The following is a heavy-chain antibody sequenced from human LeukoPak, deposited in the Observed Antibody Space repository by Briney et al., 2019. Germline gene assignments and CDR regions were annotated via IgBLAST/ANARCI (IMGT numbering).Heavy chain of an antibody. CDR1: GFTFTNAW. CDR3: AKERTSEDYFDY. J-gene: IGHJ4*01. CDR2: LSGSGGSS. Sequence: GASLRLSCAASGFTFTNAWMTWVRQAPGKGLEWVSALSGSGGSSYYADSVRGRFTISRDNSKNTLYLQMNSLRAEDTAVYYCAKERTSEDYFDYWGHGTLVTVSS. V-gene: IGHV3-23*01. D-gene: IGHD1-1*01.